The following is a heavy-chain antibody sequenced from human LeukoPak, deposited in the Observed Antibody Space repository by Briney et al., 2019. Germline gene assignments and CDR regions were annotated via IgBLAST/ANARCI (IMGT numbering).Heavy chain of an antibody. CDR2: INPSGGST. V-gene: IGHV1-46*01. D-gene: IGHD1-20*01. J-gene: IGHJ4*02. CDR3: ARTEPNWNYPDY. Sequence: ASVKVSCKASGYTFTSYYMHWVRQAPGQGLEWMGIINPSGGSTSYAQKFQGRVTMTRDMSTSTVYMELSSLRSEDTAVYYCARTEPNWNYPDYWGQGTLVTVSS. CDR1: GYTFTSYY.